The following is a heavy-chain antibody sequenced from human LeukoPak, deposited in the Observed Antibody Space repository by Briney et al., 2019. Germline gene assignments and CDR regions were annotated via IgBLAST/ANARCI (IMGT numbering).Heavy chain of an antibody. J-gene: IGHJ4*02. CDR1: GFSFSDFC. CDR3: VSPPYYFDTTNYYVGY. Sequence: GGSLRLSCAASGFSFSDFCMSWVRQAPGKGLEWVANIKHDGSDKYYVDSVKGRFTISGDNTKNSLYLQMNSLRAEDTAVYYCVSPPYYFDTTNYYVGYWGQGTLVTVSS. D-gene: IGHD3-22*01. V-gene: IGHV3-7*01. CDR2: IKHDGSDK.